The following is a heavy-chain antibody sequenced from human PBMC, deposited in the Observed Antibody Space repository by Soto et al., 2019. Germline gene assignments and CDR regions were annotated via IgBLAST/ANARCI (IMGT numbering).Heavy chain of an antibody. D-gene: IGHD3-10*01. V-gene: IGHV3-15*07. CDR1: GFTFSNAW. CDR2: IKSKTDGGTT. J-gene: IGHJ6*02. CDR3: TTLWFGDHSDYYYYGMDV. Sequence: GESLKISCAASGFTFSNAWMNWVRQAPGKGLEWVGRIKSKTDGGTTDYAAPVKGRFTISRDDSKNTLYLQMNSLKTEDTAVHYCTTLWFGDHSDYYYYGMDVWGQGTTVTVSS.